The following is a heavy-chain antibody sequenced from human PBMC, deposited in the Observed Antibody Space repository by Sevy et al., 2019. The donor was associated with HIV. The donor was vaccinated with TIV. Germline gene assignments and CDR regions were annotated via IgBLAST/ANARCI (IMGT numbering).Heavy chain of an antibody. CDR2: ISTSGVTI. CDR3: ARGTNYYESSGPSYFDY. D-gene: IGHD3-22*01. CDR1: GFTFIDYY. Sequence: GGALRLSCAASGFTFIDYYMSWIRQAPGKGLEWVSHISTSGVTIYYADSVKGRFTISRDNAKNSLYLQMNSLRAEDTAVYYCARGTNYYESSGPSYFDYWGQGSLVTVSS. J-gene: IGHJ4*02. V-gene: IGHV3-11*01.